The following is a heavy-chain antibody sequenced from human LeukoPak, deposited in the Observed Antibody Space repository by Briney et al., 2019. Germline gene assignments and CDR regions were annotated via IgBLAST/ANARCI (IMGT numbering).Heavy chain of an antibody. Sequence: PGGSLRLSCAASGFTFSSYSMNWVRQAPGKGLEWVSSISSSGTYVYYADSVKGRFTISRDTSKNTLYLQMNSLRAEDTAVYYCAPLAATTDYWGQGTLVTVSS. V-gene: IGHV3-21*04. D-gene: IGHD5-12*01. J-gene: IGHJ4*02. CDR3: APLAATTDY. CDR2: ISSSGTYV. CDR1: GFTFSSYS.